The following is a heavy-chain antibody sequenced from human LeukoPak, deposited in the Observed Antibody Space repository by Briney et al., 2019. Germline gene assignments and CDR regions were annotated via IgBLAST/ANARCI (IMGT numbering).Heavy chain of an antibody. CDR1: GFTFSSYE. CDR2: ISSSGSTI. CDR3: ARETEYYDSSGPVFDY. D-gene: IGHD3-22*01. Sequence: GGSLTLSCAASGFTFSSYEMNWVRQAPGEGLEGGSYISSSGSTIYYADSVKGRLTISRDNAKNSLYLQMNSLRAEDTAVYYCARETEYYDSSGPVFDYWGQGTLVTVSS. V-gene: IGHV3-48*03. J-gene: IGHJ4*02.